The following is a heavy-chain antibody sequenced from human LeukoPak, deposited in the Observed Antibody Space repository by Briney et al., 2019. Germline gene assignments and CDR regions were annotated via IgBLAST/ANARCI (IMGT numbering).Heavy chain of an antibody. CDR2: ISGSGGST. CDR1: GFTFSSYA. Sequence: GGSLRLSCAASGFTFSSYAMSWVRQAPGKGLEWVSAISGSGGSTYYADSVKGRFTISRDNSKNTLYLQMNSLRAEDTAVYYCAKTDSPIVVVPAAPDYWGQGTLVTVSS. V-gene: IGHV3-23*01. D-gene: IGHD2-2*01. CDR3: AKTDSPIVVVPAAPDY. J-gene: IGHJ4*02.